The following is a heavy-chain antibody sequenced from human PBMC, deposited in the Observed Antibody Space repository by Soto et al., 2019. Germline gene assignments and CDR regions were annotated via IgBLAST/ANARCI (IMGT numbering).Heavy chain of an antibody. V-gene: IGHV1-18*04. CDR3: ARGIKGYYDFWSGYTPDYYYYGMDV. J-gene: IGHJ6*02. Sequence: QVQLVQSGAEVKKPGASVKVSCKASGYTFTSYGISWVRQAPGQGLEWMGWISAYNGNTNYAQKLQGRVTMTTDTSASKAYMELRSLRSDDTAVYYCARGIKGYYDFWSGYTPDYYYYGMDVWGQGTTVTVSS. CDR1: GYTFTSYG. D-gene: IGHD3-3*01. CDR2: ISAYNGNT.